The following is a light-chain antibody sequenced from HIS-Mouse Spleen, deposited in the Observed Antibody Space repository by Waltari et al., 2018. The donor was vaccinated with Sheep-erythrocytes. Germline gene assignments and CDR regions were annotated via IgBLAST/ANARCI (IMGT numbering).Light chain of an antibody. CDR3: CSYAGSYNHV. CDR2: DVS. CDR1: SSDVGGYNY. J-gene: IGLJ1*01. Sequence: QSALTQPRSVSGSPGQSVTISCTGTSSDVGGYNYVSWYPQHPGKAPKLVFYDVSKRPSGVPDRFSGAKSGNTASLTISGLQAEDEADYYCCSYAGSYNHVFATGTKVTVL. V-gene: IGLV2-11*01.